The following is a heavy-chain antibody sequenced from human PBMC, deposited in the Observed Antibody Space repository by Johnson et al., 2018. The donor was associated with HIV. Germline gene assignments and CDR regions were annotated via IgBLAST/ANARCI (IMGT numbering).Heavy chain of an antibody. Sequence: VQLVESGGGVVQPGRSLRLSCGASGFTFSSYGMSWVRRAPGKGLEWVSAISGSGGSTYYADSLKGRFTISRDNSKNTLHMHMNSLRAEDTAIYYCAKRSHYGAFDIWGQGTMVTVSS. D-gene: IGHD1-26*01. V-gene: IGHV3-23*04. CDR2: ISGSGGST. CDR3: AKRSHYGAFDI. CDR1: GFTFSSYG. J-gene: IGHJ3*02.